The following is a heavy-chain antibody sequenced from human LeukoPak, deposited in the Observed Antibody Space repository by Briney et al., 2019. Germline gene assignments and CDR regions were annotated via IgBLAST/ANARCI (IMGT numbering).Heavy chain of an antibody. Sequence: SETLSLTCAVYGGSFSGYYWSWIRQPPGKGLEWIGEINHSGSTNYNPSLKSRVTISVDTSKNQFSLKLSSVTAADTAVYYCANCGGDCSHGLDIWGQGTMVTVSS. CDR3: ANCGGDCSHGLDI. J-gene: IGHJ3*02. D-gene: IGHD2-21*02. V-gene: IGHV4-34*01. CDR2: INHSGST. CDR1: GGSFSGYY.